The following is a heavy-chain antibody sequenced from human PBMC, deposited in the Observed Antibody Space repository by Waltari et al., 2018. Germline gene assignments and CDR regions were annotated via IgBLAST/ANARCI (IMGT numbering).Heavy chain of an antibody. D-gene: IGHD2-15*01. CDR3: ARVYCSGGSCVYYYYYGMDV. CDR2: ISSSSSTI. Sequence: EVQLVESGGGLVQPGGSLRLSCAASGFTFSSYSMNWVRQAPGNGLEWVSYISSSSSTIYYADSVKGRFTISRDNAKNSLYLQMNSLRAEDTAVYYCARVYCSGGSCVYYYYYGMDVWGQGTTVTVSS. J-gene: IGHJ6*02. CDR1: GFTFSSYS. V-gene: IGHV3-48*01.